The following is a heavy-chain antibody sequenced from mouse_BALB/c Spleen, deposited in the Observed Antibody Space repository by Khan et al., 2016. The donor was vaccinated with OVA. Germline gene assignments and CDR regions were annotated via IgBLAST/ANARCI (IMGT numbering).Heavy chain of an antibody. Sequence: EVQLQESGPGLVKPSQSLSLTCTVTGYSITSDYAWNWIRQFPGNKLEWMGYISYSGRTSYNPSLKSRISITQTTSNNQFFLQLNSVTTEDTSTYYWARSVTITTVVATDFDYWGQGTTLTVSS. CDR1: GYSITSDYA. V-gene: IGHV3-2*02. CDR2: ISYSGRT. D-gene: IGHD1-1*01. CDR3: ARSVTITTVVATDFDY. J-gene: IGHJ2*01.